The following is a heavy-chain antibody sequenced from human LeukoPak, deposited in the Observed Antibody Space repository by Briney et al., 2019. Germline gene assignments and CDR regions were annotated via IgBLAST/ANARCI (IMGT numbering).Heavy chain of an antibody. J-gene: IGHJ5*02. V-gene: IGHV1-46*01. CDR3: ARAWAARGGIGSDGIDWFDP. D-gene: IGHD6-6*01. CDR1: GYTFTSYY. Sequence: ASVKVSCKASGYTFTSYYMHWVRQAPGQGLEWMGIINPSGGSTSYAQKFQGRVTMTRDMSTSTAYMELSSLRSEDTAVYYCARAWAARGGIGSDGIDWFDPWGQGTLVSVSS. CDR2: INPSGGST.